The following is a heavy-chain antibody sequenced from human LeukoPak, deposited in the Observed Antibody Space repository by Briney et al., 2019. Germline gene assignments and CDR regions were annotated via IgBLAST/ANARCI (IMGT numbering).Heavy chain of an antibody. CDR2: FDSENNKM. V-gene: IGHV1-24*01. D-gene: IGHD6-19*01. J-gene: IGHJ4*02. CDR3: ATDRVYRSSGRSWGFFDY. Sequence: GASVKVSCKISVYSLSDLSIHWVREAPGEGLDWMGGFDSENNKMVYSQKFQGRVTMTEDTSADTAYMELTSLRSEDTAVYFCATDRVYRSSGRSWGFFDYRGQGTLVIVSS. CDR1: VYSLSDLS.